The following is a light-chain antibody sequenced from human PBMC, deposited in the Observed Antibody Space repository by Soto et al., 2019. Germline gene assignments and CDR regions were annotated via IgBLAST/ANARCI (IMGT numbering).Light chain of an antibody. CDR3: QQYNNWTWT. CDR1: QSVNTN. V-gene: IGKV3-15*01. J-gene: IGKJ1*01. CDR2: GAS. Sequence: EIVMTQSPATLSVSPGQRVSLSCRASQSVNTNLAWYQHEPGQAPRLLIYGASTRATGIPARFSGTGSGTEFTLTISSLQSEDFAVYYCQQYNNWTWTFGQGTKVDIK.